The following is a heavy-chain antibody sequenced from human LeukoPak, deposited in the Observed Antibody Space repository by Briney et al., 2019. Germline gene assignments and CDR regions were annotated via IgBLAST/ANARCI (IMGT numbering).Heavy chain of an antibody. CDR2: ISGSGGRI. CDR1: GFAFSSYS. V-gene: IGHV3-23*01. D-gene: IGHD1-1*01. CDR3: AKNPRLEGWIYFDS. Sequence: GGSLRLSCAASGFAFSSYSMSWVRQAPGKGLEWVSSISGSGGRIDYADSVKGRFAISTDNYKNTLSLQMNSLTAEDTAVYYCAKNPRLEGWIYFDSWGQGILVTVSS. J-gene: IGHJ4*02.